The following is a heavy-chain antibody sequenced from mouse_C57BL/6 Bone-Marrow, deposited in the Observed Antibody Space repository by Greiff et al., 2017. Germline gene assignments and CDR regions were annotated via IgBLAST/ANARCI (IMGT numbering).Heavy chain of an antibody. D-gene: IGHD3-3*01. J-gene: IGHJ3*01. CDR1: GFTFTDYY. V-gene: IGHV7-3*02. CDR2: IRNKANGYTT. Sequence: EVQVVESGGGLVQPGGSLRLSCATSGFTFTDYYMSWVRQPPGKALEWLGFIRNKANGYTTEYSASVKGRFTISRDNSQSILYLQMNTLRAEDSATYYCASGSRAWFAYWGQGTLVTVSA. CDR3: ASGSRAWFAY.